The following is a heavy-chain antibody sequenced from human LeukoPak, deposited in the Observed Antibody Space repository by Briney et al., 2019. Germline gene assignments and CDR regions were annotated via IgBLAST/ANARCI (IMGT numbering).Heavy chain of an antibody. CDR1: GGSISSSSYY. CDR2: IYYSGST. Sequence: SETLSLTCTVSGGSISSSSYYWGWIRQPPGKGLEWIGSIYYSGSTYYNPSLKSRVTISVDTSKNQFSLKLSSVTAADTAVYYCARYPMTAPFDYWGQGTLVTVSS. V-gene: IGHV4-39*01. J-gene: IGHJ4*02. CDR3: ARYPMTAPFDY. D-gene: IGHD2-2*01.